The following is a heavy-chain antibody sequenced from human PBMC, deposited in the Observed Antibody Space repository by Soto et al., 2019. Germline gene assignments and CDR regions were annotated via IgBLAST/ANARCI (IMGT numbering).Heavy chain of an antibody. CDR3: AIFPPIRRSSCGMDV. V-gene: IGHV1-2*02. CDR1: AASITTYY. J-gene: IGHJ6*02. D-gene: IGHD3-3*01. CDR2: INPNSGGT. Sequence: SVRRACKTSAASITTYYLNWVRRAPRERLEWMGWINPNSGGTNYAQKFQGRVTMTRDTSTSTAYMEVSRLRSDDTAVYFCAIFPPIRRSSCGMDVWGQGTSVTVS.